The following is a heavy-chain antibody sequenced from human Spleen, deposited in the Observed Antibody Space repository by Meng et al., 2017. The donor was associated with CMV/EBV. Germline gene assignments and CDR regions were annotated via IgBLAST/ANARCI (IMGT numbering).Heavy chain of an antibody. V-gene: IGHV4-39*07. CDR1: GGSISSYY. CDR3: ARDLGLWFGEFDN. D-gene: IGHD3-10*01. Sequence: SETLSLTCTVSGGSISSYYWGWIRQPPGKGLEWIGSIYYSGSTYYNPSLKSRVTISVDTSKNQFSLKLSSVTAADTAVYYCARDLGLWFGEFDNWGQGTLVTVSS. CDR2: IYYSGST. J-gene: IGHJ4*02.